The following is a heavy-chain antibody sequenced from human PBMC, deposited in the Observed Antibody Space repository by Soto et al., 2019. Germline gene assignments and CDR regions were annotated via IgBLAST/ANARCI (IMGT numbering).Heavy chain of an antibody. Sequence: PSETLSLTCAVYGGSFSGYYWSWIRQPPGKGLEWIGEINHSGSTNYNPSLKSRVTISVDTSKNQFSLKQSSVTAADTAVYYCARDQPGIQLWHNYYYYGMDVWGQGTTVTVSS. J-gene: IGHJ6*02. V-gene: IGHV4-34*01. CDR3: ARDQPGIQLWHNYYYYGMDV. CDR1: GGSFSGYY. CDR2: INHSGST. D-gene: IGHD5-18*01.